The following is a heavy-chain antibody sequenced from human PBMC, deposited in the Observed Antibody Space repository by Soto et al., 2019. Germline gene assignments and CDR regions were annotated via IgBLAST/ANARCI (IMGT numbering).Heavy chain of an antibody. CDR1: GFTFKNYG. CDR3: ARELRSYSGAYSDH. J-gene: IGHJ4*02. D-gene: IGHD1-26*01. V-gene: IGHV3-33*05. Sequence: QVQLVESGGGVVQPGGSLRLSCVGSGFTFKNYGMHWVRQAPGKGLEWLAVVSYDGTKTMYTDSVKGRISISRDNARNTLFLQMDRLTAEDTALYYCARELRSYSGAYSDHWGQGTPVTVSS. CDR2: VSYDGTKT.